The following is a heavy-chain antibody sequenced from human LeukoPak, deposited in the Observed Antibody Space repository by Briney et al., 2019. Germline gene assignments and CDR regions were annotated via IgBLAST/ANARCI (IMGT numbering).Heavy chain of an antibody. CDR2: ISAYNGNT. D-gene: IGHD6-13*01. CDR1: GYTFTSYG. J-gene: IGHJ6*03. Sequence: ASVKVSCKASGYTFTSYGISWVRQAPGQGLEWMGWISAYNGNTNYAQKLQGRVTMTTDTSTSTAYMELRSLRSDDTAVYYCAREIRSSSWYNYYYYYMDVWGKGTTVTISS. CDR3: AREIRSSSWYNYYYYYMDV. V-gene: IGHV1-18*01.